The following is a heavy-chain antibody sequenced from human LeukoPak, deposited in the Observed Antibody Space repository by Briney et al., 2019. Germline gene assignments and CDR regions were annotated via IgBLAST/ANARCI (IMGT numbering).Heavy chain of an antibody. V-gene: IGHV3-23*01. Sequence: GGSLRLSCAASGFTFSSYAMSWVRQAPGKGLEWVSGITGNGDSTYYADSVKGRSTISRDNSKNTLFLQMSSLRAEDTAIYYCAKSNFYCTSATCYTWAFDYWGQGALVTVSS. CDR2: ITGNGDST. D-gene: IGHD2-2*02. CDR1: GFTFSSYA. CDR3: AKSNFYCTSATCYTWAFDY. J-gene: IGHJ4*02.